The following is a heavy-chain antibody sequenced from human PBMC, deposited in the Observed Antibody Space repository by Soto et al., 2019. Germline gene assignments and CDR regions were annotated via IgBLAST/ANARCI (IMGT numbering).Heavy chain of an antibody. CDR2: IISMFGAA. CDR1: GGTFSSYA. CDR3: ARGGKERFRGSGMDV. V-gene: IGHV1-69*01. J-gene: IGHJ6*02. D-gene: IGHD1-1*01. Sequence: QVQLVQSGAEVKKPGSSVKVSCKASGGTFSSYAISWVRQAPGQGLEWMEEIISMFGAAMYAQKFQGRVTITADESASTAYMELSSLRSEDTAVYYCARGGKERFRGSGMDVWGQGTTVTVS.